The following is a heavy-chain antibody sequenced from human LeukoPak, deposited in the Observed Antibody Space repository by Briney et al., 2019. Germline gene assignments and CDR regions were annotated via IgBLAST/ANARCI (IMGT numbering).Heavy chain of an antibody. CDR3: AKDYMRYYYGSGSYNLFDY. Sequence: PGGSLRLSCTGSGFTFDDYAMYWVRQAPGKGLEWVSAISGSGGSTYYADSVKGRFTISRDNSKNTLYLQMNSLRAEDTAVYYCAKDYMRYYYGSGSYNLFDYWGQGTLVTVSS. J-gene: IGHJ4*02. CDR2: ISGSGGST. CDR1: GFTFDDYA. D-gene: IGHD3-10*01. V-gene: IGHV3-23*01.